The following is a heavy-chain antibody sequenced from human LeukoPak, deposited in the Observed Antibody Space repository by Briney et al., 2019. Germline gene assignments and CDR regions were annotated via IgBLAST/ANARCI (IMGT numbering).Heavy chain of an antibody. V-gene: IGHV3-23*01. CDR1: GLTFSNYD. CDR2: VSGSGDDT. J-gene: IGHJ4*02. Sequence: GGSLRLSCAASGLTFSNYDMNWVRQAPGKGLEWVSSVSGSGDDTYYADSVKGRFIISRDNSKTTMYLQMNSLRADDPAVYYCAKSYNTPTVAIRVRGVIPYFDSWGQGSLVTVSS. CDR3: AKSYNTPTVAIRVRGVIPYFDS. D-gene: IGHD3-10*01.